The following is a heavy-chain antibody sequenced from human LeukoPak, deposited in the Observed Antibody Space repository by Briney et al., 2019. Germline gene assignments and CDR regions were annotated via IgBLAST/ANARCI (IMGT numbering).Heavy chain of an antibody. J-gene: IGHJ3*01. D-gene: IGHD2-15*01. CDR3: ARRGDAWQILYSFDV. CDR1: GASLAREMYH. Sequence: PSETLSLTCTVSGASLAREMYHWGWVRQSPGKGLEWLGTIYYDGSTFYSPSFKSRVTISINASKKQLSLNLASVTAADTAVYYCARRGDAWQILYSFDVWGQGTAVIVSS. V-gene: IGHV4-39*01. CDR2: IYYDGST.